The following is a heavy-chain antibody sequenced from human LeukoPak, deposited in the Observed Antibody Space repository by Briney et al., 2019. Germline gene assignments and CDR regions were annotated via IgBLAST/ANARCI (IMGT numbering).Heavy chain of an antibody. CDR3: AKHSHDGSAPYYEVQLDY. CDR1: GFTFSTFA. D-gene: IGHD3-22*01. J-gene: IGHJ4*02. Sequence: GGSLRLSCAASGFTFSTFAMIWVRQPPGKGLEWVSSIFPSGGEIHYADSVRGRFTISRDNSKNTVYLQMNSLRAEDTAIYYCAKHSHDGSAPYYEVQLDYWGQGTLVTVSS. CDR2: IFPSGGEI. V-gene: IGHV3-23*01.